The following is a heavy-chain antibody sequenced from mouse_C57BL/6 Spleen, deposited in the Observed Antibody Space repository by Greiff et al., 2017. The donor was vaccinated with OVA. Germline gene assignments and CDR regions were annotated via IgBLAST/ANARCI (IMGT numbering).Heavy chain of an antibody. Sequence: EVKLVESGGGLVQPGASLRLSCAASGFTFPDYYMSWVRQPPGKAPAWLALIRNKANGYTTEYTASVKGRFTISRDNSQNILYLQMNTLRAEDSATYYCVKADGYSAWFAYWGQGTLVTVSA. J-gene: IGHJ3*01. V-gene: IGHV7-4*01. CDR2: IRNKANGYTT. CDR1: GFTFPDYY. D-gene: IGHD2-3*01. CDR3: VKADGYSAWFAY.